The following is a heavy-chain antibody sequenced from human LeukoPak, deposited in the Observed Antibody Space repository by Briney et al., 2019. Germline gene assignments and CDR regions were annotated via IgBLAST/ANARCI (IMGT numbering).Heavy chain of an antibody. CDR1: GGSISSYY. CDR2: IYYSGSA. CDR3: ARRINTNYYYGSGSYGDWFDP. Sequence: SETLSLTCTVSGGSISSYYWSWIRQPPGKGLEWIGYIYYSGSANYNPSLKSRVTISVDTSKNQFSLKLSSVTAADTAVYYCARRINTNYYYGSGSYGDWFDPWGQGTLVTVSS. D-gene: IGHD3-10*01. V-gene: IGHV4-59*08. J-gene: IGHJ5*02.